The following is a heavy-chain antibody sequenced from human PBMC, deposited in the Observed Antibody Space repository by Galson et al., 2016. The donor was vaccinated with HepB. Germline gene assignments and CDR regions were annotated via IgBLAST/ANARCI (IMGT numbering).Heavy chain of an antibody. D-gene: IGHD4-11*01. CDR3: AREGYCDSNCWGYYDF. Sequence: SLRLSCAASGFSFSAHPMHWVRQAPGKGLEWVAVISSDGTRQYYADSVRGRFTVSRDNSKNTMYLQMNSLRAEDTAVYYCAREGYCDSNCWGYYDFWGQGTLVTVSS. CDR1: GFSFSAHP. V-gene: IGHV3-30-3*01. CDR2: ISSDGTRQ. J-gene: IGHJ4*02.